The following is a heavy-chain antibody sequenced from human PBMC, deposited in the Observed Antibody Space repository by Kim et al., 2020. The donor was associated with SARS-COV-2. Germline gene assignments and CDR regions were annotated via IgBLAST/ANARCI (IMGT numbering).Heavy chain of an antibody. CDR2: MNPNSGNT. CDR1: GYTFTSYD. D-gene: IGHD4-17*01. V-gene: IGHV1-8*01. CDR3: ARALPDYGDYVVDY. J-gene: IGHJ4*02. Sequence: ASVKVSCQASGYTFTSYDINWVRQATGQGLEWMGWMNPNSGNTGYAQKFQGRVTMTRNTSISTAYMELSSLRSEDTAVYYCARALPDYGDYVVDYWGQGTLVTVSS.